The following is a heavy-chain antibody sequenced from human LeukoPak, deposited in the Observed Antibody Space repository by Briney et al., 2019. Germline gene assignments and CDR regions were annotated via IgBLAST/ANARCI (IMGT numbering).Heavy chain of an antibody. J-gene: IGHJ4*02. Sequence: GGSLRVSCAASGFTFNSYAMSWVRQAPGRGLEWVSAISASGGTTYCADSVKGRFTISRDNSKNTLYLQMNSLSAEDTAIYYCAKGTTGMAPRGYFDDWGQGTLVTVSS. CDR3: AKGTTGMAPRGYFDD. CDR2: ISASGGTT. CDR1: GFTFNSYA. V-gene: IGHV3-23*01. D-gene: IGHD5-18*01.